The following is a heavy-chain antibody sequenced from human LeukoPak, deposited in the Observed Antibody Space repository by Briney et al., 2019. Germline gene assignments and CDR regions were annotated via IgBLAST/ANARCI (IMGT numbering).Heavy chain of an antibody. D-gene: IGHD6-19*01. CDR2: MNPNSGNT. CDR1: GYTFTSYD. V-gene: IGHV1-8*03. J-gene: IGHJ4*02. CDR3: ARDQPAVAGISSDY. Sequence: ASVKVSCKASGYTFTSYDINWVRQATGQGLEWMGWMNPNSGNTGYAQKFQGRVTITRNTSISTAYMELSSLRSEDTAVYYCARDQPAVAGISSDYWGQGTLVTVSS.